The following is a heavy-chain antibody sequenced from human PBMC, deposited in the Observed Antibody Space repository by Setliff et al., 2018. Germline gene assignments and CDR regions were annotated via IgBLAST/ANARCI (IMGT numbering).Heavy chain of an antibody. J-gene: IGHJ5*02. CDR2: INHSGTT. CDR3: ARGRNVAARLLDT. V-gene: IGHV4-34*01. D-gene: IGHD6-6*01. Sequence: SETLSLTCSAYGGTFSDYCWTWIRQSPGKGLEWIGEINHSGTTNYNPSLKSRVTISVDTSKNQFSLTMSSVSAADAAVYYCARGRNVAARLLDTWGQGSQVTVSS. CDR1: GGTFSDYC.